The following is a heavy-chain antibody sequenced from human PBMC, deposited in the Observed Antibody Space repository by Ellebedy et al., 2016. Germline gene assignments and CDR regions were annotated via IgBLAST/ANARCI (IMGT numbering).Heavy chain of an antibody. Sequence: ASVKVSCKASGYTFTNYYMYWVRQAPGQGLKWMGMINPRGGSTNYAQKFQGRVTMTSDTSTGTVYMELSGLRSEDTAVYYCARARNSNAFDTWGQGTVVTVSS. D-gene: IGHD1-7*01. CDR2: INPRGGST. CDR1: GYTFTNYY. V-gene: IGHV1-46*01. CDR3: ARARNSNAFDT. J-gene: IGHJ3*02.